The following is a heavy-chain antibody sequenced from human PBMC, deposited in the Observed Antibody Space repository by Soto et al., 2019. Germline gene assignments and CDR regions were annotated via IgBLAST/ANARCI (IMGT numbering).Heavy chain of an antibody. CDR3: ARLMVRGKNWFDP. CDR2: INHSGST. Sequence: SETLSLTCAVYGGSFSGYYWSWIRQPPGKGLEWIGEINHSGSTNYNPSLKSRVTISVDTSKNQFSLKLSSVTAADTAVYYCARLMVRGKNWFDPWGQGTLVTVS. V-gene: IGHV4-34*01. J-gene: IGHJ5*02. CDR1: GGSFSGYY. D-gene: IGHD3-10*01.